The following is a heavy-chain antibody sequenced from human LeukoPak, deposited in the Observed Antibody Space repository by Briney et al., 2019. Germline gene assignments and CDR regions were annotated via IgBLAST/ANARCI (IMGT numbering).Heavy chain of an antibody. CDR1: GGSISSAEYY. J-gene: IGHJ5*02. D-gene: IGHD5-24*01. Sequence: SQTLSLTCSVSGGSISSAEYYWTWIRQPPGKGLEWIGYIFHSGGTYYNPSLKSRVTISVDTSKNQFSLKLSSVTAADTAVYYCARGQKRWLQFGWFDPWGQGTLVTVSS. CDR2: IFHSGGT. CDR3: ARGQKRWLQFGWFDP. V-gene: IGHV4-30-4*08.